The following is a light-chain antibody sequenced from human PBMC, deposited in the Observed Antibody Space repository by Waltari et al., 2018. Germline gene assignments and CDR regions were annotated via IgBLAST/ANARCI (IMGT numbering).Light chain of an antibody. CDR1: QGVGDS. Sequence: DIQLTQYPSSLSASAGDRVTITCRASQGVGDSVAWYQQKPGKPPTLLIYGASTLHSGVPSRFSGSGSETDFTLTISSLQPEDVATYYCQKYNIAPRTFGPGTKVEIK. J-gene: IGKJ1*01. V-gene: IGKV1-27*01. CDR2: GAS. CDR3: QKYNIAPRT.